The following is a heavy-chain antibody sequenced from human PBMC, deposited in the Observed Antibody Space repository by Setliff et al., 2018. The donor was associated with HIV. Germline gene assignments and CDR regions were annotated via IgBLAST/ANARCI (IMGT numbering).Heavy chain of an antibody. CDR1: GGSISSSSYY. Sequence: SETLSLTCTVSGGSISSSSYYWGWIRQPPGKGLEWIGSIFNGGRTYYNPSLKSRVTIPMDTSTNQFSLKLSSVTAADTAVYYCARIWADYVWGSYRYKGYFDYWGQGTLVTVSS. V-gene: IGHV4-39*01. D-gene: IGHD3-16*02. J-gene: IGHJ4*02. CDR3: ARIWADYVWGSYRYKGYFDY. CDR2: IFNGGRT.